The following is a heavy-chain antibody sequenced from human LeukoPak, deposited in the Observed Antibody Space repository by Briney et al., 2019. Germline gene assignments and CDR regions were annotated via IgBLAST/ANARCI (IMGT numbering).Heavy chain of an antibody. CDR1: GYTFTIYG. Sequence: ASVNVSCKASGYTFTIYGISWVRQAPGQGLEWMGWISAYNGNTNYAQKFQGRVTMTTDTSTSTAYMEMRSLRSDDTAVYYCARDPNFWSGYTGYLDYWGQGTLITVSS. D-gene: IGHD3-3*01. CDR2: ISAYNGNT. CDR3: ARDPNFWSGYTGYLDY. V-gene: IGHV1-18*01. J-gene: IGHJ4*02.